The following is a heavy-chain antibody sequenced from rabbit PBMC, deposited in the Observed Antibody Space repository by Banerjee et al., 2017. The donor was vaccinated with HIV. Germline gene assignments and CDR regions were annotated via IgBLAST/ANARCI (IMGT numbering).Heavy chain of an antibody. CDR2: IYADGSGYT. CDR3: AREFNL. J-gene: IGHJ4*01. CDR1: GIDFSSYYY. Sequence: QQQLEESGGGLVKPGGTLTLTCKASGIDFSSYYYMCWVRQAPGKGLEWIACIYADGSGYTYYASWAKGRFTISKTSSTTVTLQMTSLTAADTATYFCAREFNLRGPGTLVTVS. V-gene: IGHV1S45*01.